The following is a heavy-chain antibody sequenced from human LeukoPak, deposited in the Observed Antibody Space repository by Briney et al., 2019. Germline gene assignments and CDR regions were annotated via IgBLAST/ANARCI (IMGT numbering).Heavy chain of an antibody. D-gene: IGHD2-2*02. CDR1: GDSIISYY. CDR3: ARRGRYCSSTSCYSRYYYYGMDV. CDR2: VYYSGST. Sequence: SETLSLTCTVSGDSIISYYWSWIRQPPGKGLEWIGYVYYSGSTNYNPSLKSRVTISVDTSKNQFSLRLSSVTAADTAVYYCARRGRYCSSTSCYSRYYYYGMDVWGQGTTVTVSS. V-gene: IGHV4-59*01. J-gene: IGHJ6*02.